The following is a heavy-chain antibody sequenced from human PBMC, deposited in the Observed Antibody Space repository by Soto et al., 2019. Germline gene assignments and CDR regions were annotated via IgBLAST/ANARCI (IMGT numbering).Heavy chain of an antibody. J-gene: IGHJ5*02. CDR3: ARAQDVKQRSYNWFDP. CDR2: IIPIFGTA. Sequence: SEKVSCKASGGTFSSYSISWVRQAPGQGLEWMGGIIPIFGTANYAQKFQGRVTITADESTSTAYMELSSLRSEDTAVYYCARAQDVKQRSYNWFDPWGQGTLVTVSS. CDR1: GGTFSSYS. V-gene: IGHV1-69*13. D-gene: IGHD6-25*01.